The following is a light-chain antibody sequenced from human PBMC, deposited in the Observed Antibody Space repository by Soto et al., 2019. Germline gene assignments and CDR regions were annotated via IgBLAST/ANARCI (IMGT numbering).Light chain of an antibody. J-gene: IGKJ1*01. Sequence: EIVLTQSPGTLSLSPGERATLSCRASQSVGSSYLAWYQQKPGQAPRLLIYGASSRATGIPGRFSGSGSGTDFTLTISRLEPEDFAGYYCQQYGSSPTWTFGQGTKVEI. CDR3: QQYGSSPTWT. CDR2: GAS. V-gene: IGKV3-20*01. CDR1: QSVGSSY.